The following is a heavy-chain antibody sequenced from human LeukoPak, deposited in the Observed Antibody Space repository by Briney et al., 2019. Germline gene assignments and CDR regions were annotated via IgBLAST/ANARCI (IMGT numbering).Heavy chain of an antibody. J-gene: IGHJ6*03. CDR3: ARGPTPYYYGSVSYYRYMDV. D-gene: IGHD3-10*01. CDR1: GGSFSGYY. CDR2: INHSGST. V-gene: IGHV4-34*01. Sequence: PSETLSLTCAVYGGSFSGYYWSWIRQPPGKGLEWIGEINHSGSTNYNPSLKSRVTISVDTSKNQFSLKLSSVTAADTAVYYCARGPTPYYYGSVSYYRYMDVWGKGTTVTVSS.